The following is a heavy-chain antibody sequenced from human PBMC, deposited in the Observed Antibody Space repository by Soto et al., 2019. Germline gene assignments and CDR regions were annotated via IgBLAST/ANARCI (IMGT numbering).Heavy chain of an antibody. CDR1: GFTFSSYA. D-gene: IGHD2-15*01. J-gene: IGHJ5*02. CDR2: ISSNGGST. Sequence: GGSLRLSCAASGFTFSSYAMHWVRQAPGKGLEYVSAISSNGGSTHYANSVKGRFTISRDNSKNTLYLQMGSLRAEDMAWYYCAREGGSGGSCYDNWFETWGQGTLVTVSS. V-gene: IGHV3-64*01. CDR3: AREGGSGGSCYDNWFET.